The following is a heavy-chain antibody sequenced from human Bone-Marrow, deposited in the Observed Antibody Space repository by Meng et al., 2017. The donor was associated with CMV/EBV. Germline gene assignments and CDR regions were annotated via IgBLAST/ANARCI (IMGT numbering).Heavy chain of an antibody. D-gene: IGHD3-10*01. J-gene: IGHJ6*02. V-gene: IGHV1-24*01. CDR3: ATDLRQGVRAYYYYYGMDV. CDR2: FDPEDGET. CDR1: GYTLTELS. Sequence: ASVKVSCKVSGYTLTELSMHWVRQAPGKGLEWMGGFDPEDGETIYAQKFQGRVTMTEDTSTDTAYMELSSLRSEDTAVYYCATDLRQGVRAYYYYYGMDVWAQGTTVTVSS.